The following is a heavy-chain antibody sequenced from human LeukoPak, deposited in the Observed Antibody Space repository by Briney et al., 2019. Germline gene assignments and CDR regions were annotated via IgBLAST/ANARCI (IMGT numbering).Heavy chain of an antibody. CDR1: GYTFTSYD. V-gene: IGHV1-8*01. J-gene: IGHJ4*02. D-gene: IGHD3-22*01. CDR2: MNPNSGNT. Sequence: ASVKVSCKASGYTFTSYDINWVRQATGQGLEWMGWMNPNSGNTGYAQKFQGRVTMTRNTSISTAYMELSSLRSEDTAAYYCASGIYDSSGYELNFDYWGQGTLVTVSS. CDR3: ASGIYDSSGYELNFDY.